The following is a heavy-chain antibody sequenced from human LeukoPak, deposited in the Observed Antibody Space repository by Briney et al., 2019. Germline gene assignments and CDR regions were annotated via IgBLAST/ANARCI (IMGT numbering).Heavy chain of an antibody. CDR3: AREVGEGFDY. V-gene: IGHV1-2*02. D-gene: IGHD2-21*01. CDR1: GYTFTGYH. J-gene: IGHJ4*02. Sequence: ASVKVSYKPSGYTFTGYHMHWVRQAPGQGLEWMGWINPNSGVTKYAQKFQGRVTMTRDTSISTAYMELSRLRSDDTAVYYCAREVGEGFDYWGQGSLVTVSS. CDR2: INPNSGVT.